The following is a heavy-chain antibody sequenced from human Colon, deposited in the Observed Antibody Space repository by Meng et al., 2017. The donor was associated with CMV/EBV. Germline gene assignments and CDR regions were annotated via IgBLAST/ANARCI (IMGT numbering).Heavy chain of an antibody. CDR2: ISSSGSTI. J-gene: IGHJ4*02. CDR3: ASASSSSGH. Sequence: GESLKISCAASGFTFSDYYMSWIRQAPGKGLEWVSYISSSGSTIYYADSVKGRFTISRDNAKNPLYLQMNSLRAEDTAVYYCASASSSSGHWGQGTLVTVSS. D-gene: IGHD6-13*01. CDR1: GFTFSDYY. V-gene: IGHV3-11*01.